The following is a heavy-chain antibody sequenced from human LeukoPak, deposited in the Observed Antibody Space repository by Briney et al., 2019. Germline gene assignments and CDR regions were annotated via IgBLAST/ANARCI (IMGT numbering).Heavy chain of an antibody. J-gene: IGHJ4*02. Sequence: GGSLRLSCAASGFDVSRYYMAWVRQPPGKGLEWVSVIYSDGSTYYADSVKGRFTISRDNSKNTVYLQMNRLRVEDTAVYSCMDTAVGWGQGTLVTVSS. CDR2: IYSDGST. CDR3: MDTAVG. D-gene: IGHD5-18*01. CDR1: GFDVSRYY. V-gene: IGHV3-53*05.